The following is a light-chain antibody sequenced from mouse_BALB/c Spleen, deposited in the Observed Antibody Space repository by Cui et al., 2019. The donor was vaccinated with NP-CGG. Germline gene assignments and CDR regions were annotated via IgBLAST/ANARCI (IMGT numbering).Light chain of an antibody. J-gene: IGLJ1*01. CDR2: GTN. CDR1: TGAVTTSNY. Sequence: QAFFTQEFCLTTSPGETVTLTCRSSTGAVTTSNYANWVQEKPDHLFTGLIGGTNNRAPGVPARFSGSLIGDKAALTITRAQTEDEAIYFCALWYSNHWVFGGGTKLTVL. V-gene: IGLV1*01. CDR3: ALWYSNHWV.